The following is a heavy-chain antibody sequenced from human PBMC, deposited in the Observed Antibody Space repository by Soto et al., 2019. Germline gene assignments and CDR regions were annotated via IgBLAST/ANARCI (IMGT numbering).Heavy chain of an antibody. V-gene: IGHV3-21*01. CDR2: ISSSSSYI. CDR3: ARDHSPVGSSSFDAFDI. Sequence: GGSLRLSCAASGFTFSSYSMNWVRQAPGKGLEWVSSISSSSSYIYYADSVKGRFTISRDNAKNSLYLQMNSLRAEDTAVYYCARDHSPVGSSSFDAFDIWGQGTMVTVSS. J-gene: IGHJ3*02. D-gene: IGHD6-6*01. CDR1: GFTFSSYS.